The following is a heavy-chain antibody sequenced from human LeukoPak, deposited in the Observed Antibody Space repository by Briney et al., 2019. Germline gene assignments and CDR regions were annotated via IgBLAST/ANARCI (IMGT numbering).Heavy chain of an antibody. V-gene: IGHV4-38-2*02. CDR2: IYLSGST. CDR3: ARVRGYCSSTICYRYYFDY. CDR1: GYSISSGYY. J-gene: IGHJ4*02. D-gene: IGHD2-2*01. Sequence: SETLSLTCTVSGYSISSGYYWGWIRQPPGKGLEWIGTIYLSGSTYYNPSLKSRVTISVDTSKNQFSLKLTSVTAADTAVYCCARVRGYCSSTICYRYYFDYWGQGTLVTVSS.